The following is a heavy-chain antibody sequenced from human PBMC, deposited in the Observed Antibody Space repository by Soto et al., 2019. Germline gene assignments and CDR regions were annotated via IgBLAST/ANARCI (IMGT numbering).Heavy chain of an antibody. D-gene: IGHD5-18*01. CDR3: ASVRGSGYSYGCFDY. CDR2: IYYSGST. V-gene: IGHV4-31*03. CDR1: GGSISSGGYY. J-gene: IGHJ4*02. Sequence: SETLSLTCTLSGGSISSGGYYWSWIRQHPGKGLEWIGYIYYSGSTYYNPSLKSRVTISVDTSKSQFSLKLSSVTAADTAVYYCASVRGSGYSYGCFDYWAQGTLVTVSS.